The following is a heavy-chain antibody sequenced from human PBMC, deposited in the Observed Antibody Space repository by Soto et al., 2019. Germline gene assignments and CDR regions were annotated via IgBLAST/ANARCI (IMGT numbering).Heavy chain of an antibody. Sequence: QVQLAESGGGVVQPGRSLRLSCVASGFTFSNYGMHWVRQAPGKGLEWVTIISYDGSNQNYADSVKGRFTISRDNSKNTLYLQINSLRAEDTAVYYCAKGSSSWYYPHFDYWGQGTLVTVSS. CDR1: GFTFSNYG. D-gene: IGHD6-13*01. J-gene: IGHJ4*02. CDR2: ISYDGSNQ. V-gene: IGHV3-30*18. CDR3: AKGSSSWYYPHFDY.